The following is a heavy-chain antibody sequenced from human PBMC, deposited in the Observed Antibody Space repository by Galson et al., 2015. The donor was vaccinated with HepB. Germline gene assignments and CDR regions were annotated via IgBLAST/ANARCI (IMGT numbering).Heavy chain of an antibody. CDR3: ARGRPSANIVAVPAAIWWIDP. J-gene: IGHJ5*02. D-gene: IGHD2-2*01. CDR2: INHSGST. CDR1: GGSFSGYY. Sequence: ETLSLTCTVYGGSFSGYYWSWIRQPPGKGLEWIGEINHSGSTNYNPSLKSRVTISVDTSKNQFSLKLSSVTAADMAFYYCARGRPSANIVAVPAAIWWIDPWGQGTLVTVSS. V-gene: IGHV4-34*01.